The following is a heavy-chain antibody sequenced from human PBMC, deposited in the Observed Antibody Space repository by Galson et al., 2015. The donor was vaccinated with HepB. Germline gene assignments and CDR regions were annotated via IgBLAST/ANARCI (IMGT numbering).Heavy chain of an antibody. V-gene: IGHV1-3*04. CDR1: GYTFTSYG. Sequence: CKASGYTFTSYGLHWVRQAPGQRLEWMGWINTGNGNTKYSQKFQGRVTITRDTSASTAYMELSSLTSEDTAVYYCARDRYDFWSGYSYWGQGTLVTVSS. D-gene: IGHD3-3*01. J-gene: IGHJ4*02. CDR3: ARDRYDFWSGYSY. CDR2: INTGNGNT.